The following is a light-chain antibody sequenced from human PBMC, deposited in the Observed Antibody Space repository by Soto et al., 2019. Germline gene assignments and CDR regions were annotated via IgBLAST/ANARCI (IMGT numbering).Light chain of an antibody. V-gene: IGKV3-11*01. J-gene: IGKJ1*01. CDR1: QSVSSY. Sequence: ESVLTQSPATLSLSRGERAALSCRASQSVSSYLAWYQQKPGQAPRLLIYDASNRATGIPARFSGSGSGTEFTLTISSLQSEDFAVYYCQQYNNWPHTFGQGTKVDI. CDR2: DAS. CDR3: QQYNNWPHT.